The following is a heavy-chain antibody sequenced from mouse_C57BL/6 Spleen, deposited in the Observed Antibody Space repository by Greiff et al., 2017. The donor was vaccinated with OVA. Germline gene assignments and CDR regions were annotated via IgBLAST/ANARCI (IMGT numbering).Heavy chain of an antibody. CDR2: IYPGDGDT. V-gene: IGHV1-80*01. Sequence: QVQLQQSGAELVKPGASVKISCKASGYAFSSYWMNWVKQRPGQGLEWIGQIYPGDGDTNYNGKFKGKATLTADKSSSTAYMQLSSLTSEDSAVYFCARAVTLDSSGYYFDYWGQGTTLTVSS. J-gene: IGHJ2*01. D-gene: IGHD3-2*02. CDR3: ARAVTLDSSGYYFDY. CDR1: GYAFSSYW.